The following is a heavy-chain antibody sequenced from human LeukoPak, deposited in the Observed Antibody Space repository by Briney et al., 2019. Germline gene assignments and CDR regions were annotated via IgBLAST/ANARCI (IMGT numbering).Heavy chain of an antibody. CDR1: GDTFTGYY. CDR3: AIHDYGGNFDY. V-gene: IGHV1-2*02. Sequence: VASVKVSCKASGDTFTGYYIHWVRQAPGQGLEWMGWINPNTGGTNDAQKFQGRVTMTRDTSISTAYMELSRLRSDDTAVYYCAIHDYGGNFDYWGQGTLVTVSS. J-gene: IGHJ4*02. CDR2: INPNTGGT. D-gene: IGHD4-23*01.